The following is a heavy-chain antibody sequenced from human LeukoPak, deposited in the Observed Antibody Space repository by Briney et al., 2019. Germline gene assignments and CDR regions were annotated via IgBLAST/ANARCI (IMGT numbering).Heavy chain of an antibody. V-gene: IGHV1-69*04. Sequence: GASVKVSCKASGYTFTSCDINWVRQATGQGLEWMGRIIPSLGIANYAQKFQGRVTITSDKSTSTAYMELSSLRAEDTVVYSCARQGSGNGRYYFDYWGQGTLVTVSS. J-gene: IGHJ4*02. D-gene: IGHD2-15*01. CDR2: IIPSLGIA. CDR3: ARQGSGNGRYYFDY. CDR1: GYTFTSCD.